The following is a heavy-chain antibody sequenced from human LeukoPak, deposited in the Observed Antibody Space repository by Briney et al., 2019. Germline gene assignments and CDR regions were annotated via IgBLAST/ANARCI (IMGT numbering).Heavy chain of an antibody. J-gene: IGHJ4*02. CDR3: ARHDDVAAL. Sequence: SETLSLTCAVYGGSFSGYYWSWIRQPPGKGLEWIGEINHSGSTNYNPSLKSRVTISVDTSKNQFSLKLSSVTAADAAVYYCARHDDVAALWGQGTLVTVSS. V-gene: IGHV4-34*01. CDR2: INHSGST. D-gene: IGHD6-13*01. CDR1: GGSFSGYY.